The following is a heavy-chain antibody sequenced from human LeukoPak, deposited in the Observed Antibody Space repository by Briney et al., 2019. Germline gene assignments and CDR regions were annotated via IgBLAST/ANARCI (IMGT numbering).Heavy chain of an antibody. CDR2: INHSGST. CDR1: GGSFSGFY. V-gene: IGHV4-34*01. J-gene: IGHJ4*02. CDR3: ARGPYYDRTITYCFDY. Sequence: SETLSLTCAVYGGSFSGFYWSWIRQPPGQGREGIGEINHSGSTNYNPSLKTRDTISVDTSKKQCSLKLRSVTAADTAVYYCARGPYYDRTITYCFDYWGQGTLVTVSS. D-gene: IGHD3-22*01.